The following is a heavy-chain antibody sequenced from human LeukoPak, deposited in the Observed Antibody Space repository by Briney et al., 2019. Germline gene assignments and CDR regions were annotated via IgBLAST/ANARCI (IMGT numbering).Heavy chain of an antibody. CDR3: ARDDYGGNPPLDY. CDR1: GFTFSVSV. J-gene: IGHJ4*02. V-gene: IGHV3-64*01. CDR2: ISSNGGST. Sequence: PGGSLRLSCAASGFTFSVSVMHWVRQAPGKGLEYVSVISSNGGSTSYANSVTGRLTISRDNSKNTLYRQMGGLRAEDMAVYYCARDDYGGNPPLDYWGQGTLVTVSS. D-gene: IGHD4-23*01.